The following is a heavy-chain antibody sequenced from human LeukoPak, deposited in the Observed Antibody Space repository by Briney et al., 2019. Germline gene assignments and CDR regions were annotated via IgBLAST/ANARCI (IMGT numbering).Heavy chain of an antibody. CDR2: IKQDGSEK. D-gene: IGHD3-10*01. V-gene: IGHV3-7*01. J-gene: IGHJ6*03. CDR3: ARGAGSGTYRGKYYYYYMDV. Sequence: PGGSLRLSCAASGFTFSSFWMNWVRQAPGKGLEWVANIKQDGSEKYYVDSVKGRFTISRDNAKNSLFLQMNSLRAEDTAVYYCARGAGSGTYRGKYYYYYMDVWGKGTTVTVSS. CDR1: GFTFSSFW.